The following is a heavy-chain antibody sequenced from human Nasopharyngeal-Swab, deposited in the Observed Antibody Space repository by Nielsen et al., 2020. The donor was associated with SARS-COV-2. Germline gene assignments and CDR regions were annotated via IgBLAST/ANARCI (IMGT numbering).Heavy chain of an antibody. V-gene: IGHV5-51*01. CDR2: IYPGDSTT. CDR1: GYSFSTYW. CDR3: ARLYGGYVDY. J-gene: IGHJ4*02. Sequence: GESLKISCQGSGYSFSTYWIGWVRQMPGKGLEWMGIIYPGDSTTKYRPSFQGQVTISAGKSISTAYLQWSSLKASDTAMYFCARLYGGYVDYWGQGTLVTVSS. D-gene: IGHD4/OR15-4a*01.